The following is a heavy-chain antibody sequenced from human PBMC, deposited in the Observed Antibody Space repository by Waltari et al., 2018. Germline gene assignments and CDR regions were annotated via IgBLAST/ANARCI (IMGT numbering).Heavy chain of an antibody. V-gene: IGHV3-23*04. D-gene: IGHD3-22*01. J-gene: IGHJ4*02. CDR2: ISGSGGST. Sequence: EVQLVESGGGLVQPGGSLSLSCAASGFTFSSYALSWVRQATGKGLEWVSAISGSGGSTYYADSVKGRFTISRDNSKNTLYLQMNSLRAEDTAVYYCAKDDGVWDSSGYPDYWGQGTLVTVSS. CDR3: AKDDGVWDSSGYPDY. CDR1: GFTFSSYA.